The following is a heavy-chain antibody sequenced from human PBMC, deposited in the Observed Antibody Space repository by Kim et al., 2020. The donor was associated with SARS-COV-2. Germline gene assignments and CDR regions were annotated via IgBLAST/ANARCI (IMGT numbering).Heavy chain of an antibody. Sequence: GGSLRVSCAASGFTFSTYWMYWVRQAPGKGLVWVSRINSDGSSTNYADSVKGRFTISRDNAKNTLYLQMNSLRAEDTAVYYCARASSTSCPCYYMDVWGKGTTVTVSS. V-gene: IGHV3-74*01. D-gene: IGHD2-2*01. CDR3: ARASSTSCPCYYMDV. CDR1: GFTFSTYW. CDR2: INSDGSST. J-gene: IGHJ6*03.